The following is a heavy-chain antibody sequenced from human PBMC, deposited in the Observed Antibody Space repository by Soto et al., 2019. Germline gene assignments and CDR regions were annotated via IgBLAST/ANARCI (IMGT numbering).Heavy chain of an antibody. V-gene: IGHV4-31*03. CDR3: ARRYCSGGTCYSAFDY. CDR2: IYYSGST. CDR1: GGSISSGGYY. Sequence: PSETLSLTCTVSGGSISSGGYYWSWIRQHPGKGLEWIGYIYYSGSTYYNPSLKSRVTISVDTSKNQFSLKLSSVTAADTALYYCARRYCSGGTCYSAFDYWGQGTLVTVSS. D-gene: IGHD2-15*01. J-gene: IGHJ4*02.